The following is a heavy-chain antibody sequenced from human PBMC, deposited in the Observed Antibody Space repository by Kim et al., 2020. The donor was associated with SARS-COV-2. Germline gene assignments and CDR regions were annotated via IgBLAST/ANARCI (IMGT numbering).Heavy chain of an antibody. CDR3: ARRADYGDYSQFDY. D-gene: IGHD4-17*01. V-gene: IGHV4-39*01. J-gene: IGHJ4*01. CDR2: IYYSGST. Sequence: SETLSLTCTVSGGSISSSSYYWGWIRQPPGKGLEWIGSIYYSGSTYYNPSLKSRVTISVDTSKNQFSLKLSSVTAADTAVYYCARRADYGDYSQFDYWG. CDR1: GGSISSSSYY.